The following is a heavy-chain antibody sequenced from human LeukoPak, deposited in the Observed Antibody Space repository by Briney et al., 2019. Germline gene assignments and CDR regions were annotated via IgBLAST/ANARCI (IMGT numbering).Heavy chain of an antibody. Sequence: SGGSLRLSCAASGFTFGSYEMNWVRQAPGKGLEWVSYISSSGSTIYYADSVKGRFTISRDNAENSLYLQMNSLRAEDTAVYYCARSYVVVTAIDAFDIWGQGTMVTVSS. J-gene: IGHJ3*02. D-gene: IGHD2-21*02. CDR3: ARSYVVVTAIDAFDI. V-gene: IGHV3-48*03. CDR2: ISSSGSTI. CDR1: GFTFGSYE.